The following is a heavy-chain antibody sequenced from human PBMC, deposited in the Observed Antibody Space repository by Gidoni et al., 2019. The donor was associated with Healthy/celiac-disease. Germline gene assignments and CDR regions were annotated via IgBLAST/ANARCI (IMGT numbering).Heavy chain of an antibody. V-gene: IGHV1-69*04. CDR1: GGTFSSYA. D-gene: IGHD2-2*02. J-gene: IGHJ4*02. Sequence: QVQLVQSGAEVKKPGSSVKVSCTASGGTFSSYAISWVGQAPGQGLEWMGRIIPILGIANYAQKFQGRVTITADKSTSTAYMELSSLRSEDTAVYDCARDIVVVPAAIPGFDYWGQGTLVTVSS. CDR2: IIPILGIA. CDR3: ARDIVVVPAAIPGFDY.